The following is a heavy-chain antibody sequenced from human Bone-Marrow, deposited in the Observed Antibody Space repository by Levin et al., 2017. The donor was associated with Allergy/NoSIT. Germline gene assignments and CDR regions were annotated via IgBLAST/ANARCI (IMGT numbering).Heavy chain of an antibody. J-gene: IGHJ4*02. CDR2: INHSGSA. Sequence: SETLSLTCAVYGGSFSGYYCSWIRQTPGKGLEWIGEINHSGSANYNPSLKSRVTMSVDTSKNLFSLRLNSVTAADTAVYYCARVPTETMVRGIFDYWGQGALVTVTS. CDR3: ARVPTETMVRGIFDY. CDR1: GGSFSGYY. V-gene: IGHV4-34*01. D-gene: IGHD3-10*01.